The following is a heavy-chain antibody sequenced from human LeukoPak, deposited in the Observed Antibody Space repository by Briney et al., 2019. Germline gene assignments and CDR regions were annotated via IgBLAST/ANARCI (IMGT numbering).Heavy chain of an antibody. CDR3: ARGPVPHGPGRPAWGMDV. J-gene: IGHJ6*02. CDR2: IYSDGRT. V-gene: IGHV3-66*01. CDR1: GITVNRNY. Sequence: GGSLRLSCAASGITVNRNYMSWVRQAPGKGLEWVSIIYSDGRTSYADSVRGRFSISRDNSKNTLYLQMNSLRAEDTAVYYCARGPVPHGPGRPAWGMDVWGQGTTVAVSS. D-gene: IGHD3-10*01.